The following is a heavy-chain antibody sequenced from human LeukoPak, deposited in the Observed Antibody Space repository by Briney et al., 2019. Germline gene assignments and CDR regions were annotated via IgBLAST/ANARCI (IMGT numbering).Heavy chain of an antibody. Sequence: GGSLRLSCAASGFTFSSYAMHWVRQAPGKGLEWVAVISYDGSNKYYADSAKGRFTISRDNSKNTLYLQMNSLRAEDTAVYYCARDLATVTTPFDYWGQGTLVTVSS. V-gene: IGHV3-30-3*01. CDR3: ARDLATVTTPFDY. D-gene: IGHD4-17*01. CDR2: ISYDGSNK. J-gene: IGHJ4*02. CDR1: GFTFSSYA.